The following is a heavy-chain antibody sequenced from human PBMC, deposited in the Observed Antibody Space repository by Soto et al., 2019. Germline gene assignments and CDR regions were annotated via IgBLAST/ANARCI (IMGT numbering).Heavy chain of an antibody. J-gene: IGHJ4*02. CDR3: ARDSSRYSSGCILDY. CDR2: IKEDGSEK. Sequence: EVQLVESGGGLVQPGGSLRLSCAASGFTFASFWMSWVRQAPGKGLEWGANIKEDGSEKYYVDSVKGRFTISRDNDNSTQYLQMNSLRVEDTAVYYCARDSSRYSSGCILDYWGQGARVTVSS. D-gene: IGHD6-19*01. V-gene: IGHV3-7*05. CDR1: GFTFASFW.